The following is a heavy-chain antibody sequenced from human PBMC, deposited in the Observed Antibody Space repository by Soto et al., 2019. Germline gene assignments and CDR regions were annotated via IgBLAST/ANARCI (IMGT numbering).Heavy chain of an antibody. V-gene: IGHV4-39*01. Sequence: SETLSLTCTVSGGSITSGSFYWGWVRHSPGKGLEWIGSIYYSGSVYCNPSPESRVTISADVSRDQFSLKLTSVTAADTAVYYCARHGTALTAVNWFVSWGHGTLVTVSS. D-gene: IGHD2-21*02. CDR2: IYYSGSV. J-gene: IGHJ5*01. CDR3: ARHGTALTAVNWFVS. CDR1: GGSITSGSFY.